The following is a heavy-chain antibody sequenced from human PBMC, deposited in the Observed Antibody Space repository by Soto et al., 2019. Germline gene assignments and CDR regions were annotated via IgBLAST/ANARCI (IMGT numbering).Heavy chain of an antibody. Sequence: EVQLLESGGGLVQPGGSLRLSCAASGFTFSSYAMSWVRQAPGKGLEWVSAISGSGGSTYYADSVKGRFTISRDNSKNTLYLQMNSLRAEDTAVYYCAKDPDIVVVVAATGFDYWGQGTLVTVSS. CDR2: ISGSGGST. J-gene: IGHJ4*02. V-gene: IGHV3-23*01. CDR3: AKDPDIVVVVAATGFDY. CDR1: GFTFSSYA. D-gene: IGHD2-15*01.